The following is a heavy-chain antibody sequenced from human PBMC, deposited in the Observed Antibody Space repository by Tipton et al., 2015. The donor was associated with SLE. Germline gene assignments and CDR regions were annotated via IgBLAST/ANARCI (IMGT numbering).Heavy chain of an antibody. CDR3: ARVAGYYYYYMDV. CDR2: IYYSGST. D-gene: IGHD6-13*01. CDR1: GGSFSGYY. Sequence: TLSLTCAVYGGSFSGYYWSWIRQPPGKGLEWIGYIYYSGSTNYNPSLKSRVTISVDTSKNQFSLKLSSVTAADTAVYYCARVAGYYYYYMDVWGKGTTVTVSS. V-gene: IGHV4-59*01. J-gene: IGHJ6*03.